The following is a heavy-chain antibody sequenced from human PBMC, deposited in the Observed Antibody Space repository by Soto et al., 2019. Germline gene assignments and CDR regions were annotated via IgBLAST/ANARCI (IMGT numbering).Heavy chain of an antibody. J-gene: IGHJ4*02. Sequence: QVQLVQSGAEVKRPGSSVKVSCKASGGTFNNYALSWVRQAPGQGLEWMGGIIPIFNSANYAQKFQGRVTITADDSTSTAYMELRSLSPDDTAVYYCAREVTVASYAFDFWGQGTLVTVSS. D-gene: IGHD5-12*01. CDR3: AREVTVASYAFDF. V-gene: IGHV1-69*01. CDR1: GGTFNNYA. CDR2: IIPIFNSA.